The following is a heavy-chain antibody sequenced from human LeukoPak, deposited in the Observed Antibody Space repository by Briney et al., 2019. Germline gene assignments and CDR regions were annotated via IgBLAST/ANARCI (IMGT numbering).Heavy chain of an antibody. CDR2: ISGDGGST. V-gene: IGHV3-43*02. CDR3: AKTAYDFWSGQSPFNWFDP. D-gene: IGHD3-3*01. CDR1: GFTFDDYA. Sequence: GGSLRLSCAASGFTFDDYAMHWVRQAPGKGLEWVPLISGDGGSTYYADSVKGRFTISRDNSKNSLYLQKNSLRTEDTALYYCAKTAYDFWSGQSPFNWFDPWGQGTLVTVSS. J-gene: IGHJ5*02.